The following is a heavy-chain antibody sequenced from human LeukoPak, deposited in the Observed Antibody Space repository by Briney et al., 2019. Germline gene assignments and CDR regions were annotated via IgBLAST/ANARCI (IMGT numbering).Heavy chain of an antibody. Sequence: SETLSLTCDVYGGSFSGYYWSWIRQTPGKGLEWIGEINHSGSTIYNPSLKSRVTILVGASKNQFSLNLSSVTAADTAVYYCARGIADPYSFDSWGQGTLVTVSS. CDR3: ARGIADPYSFDS. CDR1: GGSFSGYY. V-gene: IGHV4-34*01. D-gene: IGHD6-13*01. CDR2: INHSGST. J-gene: IGHJ4*02.